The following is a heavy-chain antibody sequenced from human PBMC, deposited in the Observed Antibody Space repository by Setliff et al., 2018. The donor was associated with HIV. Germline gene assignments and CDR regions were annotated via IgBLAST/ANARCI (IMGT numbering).Heavy chain of an antibody. CDR2: VYYTGTT. J-gene: IGHJ1*01. Sequence: SETLSLTCTVSGGSISSGGYYWSWIRQHPGKGLEWIGYVYYTGTTYFNPSLKSRITISVDTSKNQFSLKLGFVTAADTAVYYCARGESTTWDLAEYFQHWGHGTLVTV. CDR3: ARGESTTWDLAEYFQH. V-gene: IGHV4-31*03. CDR1: GGSISSGGYY. D-gene: IGHD2-2*01.